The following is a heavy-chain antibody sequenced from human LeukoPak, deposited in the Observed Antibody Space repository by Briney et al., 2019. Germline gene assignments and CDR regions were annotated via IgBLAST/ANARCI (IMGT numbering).Heavy chain of an antibody. J-gene: IGHJ4*02. CDR3: ARVGGAMHYYFDL. D-gene: IGHD3-10*01. Sequence: ASVKVSCKSSGFNFINSRITWVRQAPARGREWIGWISAYYGNTYSVDNFEGRVAMTRDTSTRTAYMELRSLISDDTAIYYCARVGGAMHYYFDLWGQGTLVTVS. V-gene: IGHV1-18*01. CDR2: ISAYYGNT. CDR1: GFNFINSR.